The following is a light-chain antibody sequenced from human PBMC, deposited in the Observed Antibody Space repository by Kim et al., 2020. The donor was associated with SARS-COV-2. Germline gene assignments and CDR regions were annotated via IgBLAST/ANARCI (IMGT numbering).Light chain of an antibody. V-gene: IGKV1-17*01. J-gene: IGKJ1*01. CDR2: GAS. Sequence: AALGDRVTITCRGRQGIRNDLGWYQQKPGNAPTRLIYGASTLQSGVPCRFSGSGSGTEFNLTISSLQPEDCATYYRLQHHEYPRTFGQGTKVDIK. CDR1: QGIRND. CDR3: LQHHEYPRT.